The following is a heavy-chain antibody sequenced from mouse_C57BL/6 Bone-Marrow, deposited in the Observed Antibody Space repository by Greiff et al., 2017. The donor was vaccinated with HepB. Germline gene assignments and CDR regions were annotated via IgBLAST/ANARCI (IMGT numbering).Heavy chain of an antibody. D-gene: IGHD1-1*01. CDR2: IHPNSGST. V-gene: IGHV1-64*01. CDR3: ARVPYYYGSSWGY. CDR1: GYTFTSYW. J-gene: IGHJ2*01. Sequence: VQLQQPGAELVKPGASVKLSCKASGYTFTSYWMHWVKQRPGQGLEWIGMIHPNSGSTNYNEKFKSKATLTVDKSSSTAYMQLSSLTSEDSAVYYCARVPYYYGSSWGYWGQGTTLTVSS.